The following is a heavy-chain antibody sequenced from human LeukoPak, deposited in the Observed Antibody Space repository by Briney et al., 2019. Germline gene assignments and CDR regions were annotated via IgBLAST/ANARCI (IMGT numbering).Heavy chain of an antibody. Sequence: SETLSLTCTVSGGSISSGGYYWSWIRQHPGKGLEWIGYIYYSGSTCYNPSLKSRVTISVDTSKNQFSLKLSSVTAADTAVYYCARDVEMAPGNHYYGMDVWGQGTTVTVSS. CDR2: IYYSGST. J-gene: IGHJ6*02. D-gene: IGHD2-15*01. CDR1: GGSISSGGYY. CDR3: ARDVEMAPGNHYYGMDV. V-gene: IGHV4-31*03.